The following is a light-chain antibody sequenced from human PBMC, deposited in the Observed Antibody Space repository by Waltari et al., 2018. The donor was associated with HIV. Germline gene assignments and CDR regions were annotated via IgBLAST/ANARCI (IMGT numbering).Light chain of an antibody. CDR2: AAS. Sequence: DIQMTQSPSSLSASVGDRVTITCRASQSISSYLTWYQQKPGKAPKVLIYAASSLLSGVPSRFNGSRSGADFTLTISSLQPEDFATYYCQQSYDTPRTFGQGTKVEIK. CDR1: QSISSY. J-gene: IGKJ1*01. V-gene: IGKV1-39*01. CDR3: QQSYDTPRT.